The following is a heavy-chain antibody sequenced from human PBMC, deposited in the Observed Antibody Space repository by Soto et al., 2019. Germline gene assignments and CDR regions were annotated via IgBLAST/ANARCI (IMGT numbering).Heavy chain of an antibody. CDR1: GYTFSSYD. Sequence: QVQLVQSGAEVKKPGASVKVSCKASGYTFSSYDINWVRQATGQGLEWMGWMNPSSGNTGYAQTFQGRVTMTRDTSIRTAYRELSSLRSDDTAVYYCAEVSRRGSAIDFDYWGQGTLVTVSS. V-gene: IGHV1-8*01. J-gene: IGHJ4*02. CDR3: AEVSRRGSAIDFDY. D-gene: IGHD3-16*01. CDR2: MNPSSGNT.